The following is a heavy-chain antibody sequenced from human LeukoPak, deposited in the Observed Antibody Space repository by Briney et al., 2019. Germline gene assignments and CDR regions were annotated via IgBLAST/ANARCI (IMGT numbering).Heavy chain of an antibody. CDR1: GFTFSSYA. CDR2: ISSSSSYI. J-gene: IGHJ5*02. CDR3: ARVLRFANWFDP. Sequence: PGGSLRLSCAASGFTFSSYAMSWVRQAPGKGLEWVSSISSSSSYIYYADSVKGRFTISRDNAKNSLYLQMNSLRAEDTAVYYCARVLRFANWFDPWGQGTLVTVSS. V-gene: IGHV3-21*01. D-gene: IGHD3-3*01.